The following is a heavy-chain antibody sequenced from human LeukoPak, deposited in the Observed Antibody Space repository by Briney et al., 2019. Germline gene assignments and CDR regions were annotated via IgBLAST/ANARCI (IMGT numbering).Heavy chain of an antibody. Sequence: SETLSLTCTVSGGSISSYYWSWTRQPPGKGLEWIGYIYYTGSTDYNPSLKSRVAISVDTSKNQFSLKLSSVTAADTAVYYCARGSKAAPGTFDYWGQGTLVTVSS. CDR1: GGSISSYY. D-gene: IGHD6-13*01. CDR2: IYYTGST. CDR3: ARGSKAAPGTFDY. J-gene: IGHJ4*02. V-gene: IGHV4-59*01.